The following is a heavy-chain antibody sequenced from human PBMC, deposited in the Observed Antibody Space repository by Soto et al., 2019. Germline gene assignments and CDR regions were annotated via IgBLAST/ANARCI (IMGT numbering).Heavy chain of an antibody. J-gene: IGHJ4*02. D-gene: IGHD3-22*01. CDR3: AHTYYYDSSGYVTKLFDY. CDR1: GFSLSTSGVG. V-gene: IGHV2-5*02. Sequence: QITLKESGPTLVKPTQTLTLTCTFSGFSLSTSGVGVGWIRQPPGKALEWLALIYWDDDKRYSPSLKSRLTITKDTSKNQVVLTMTNMDPVDTATYYCAHTYYYDSSGYVTKLFDYWGQGTLVTVSS. CDR2: IYWDDDK.